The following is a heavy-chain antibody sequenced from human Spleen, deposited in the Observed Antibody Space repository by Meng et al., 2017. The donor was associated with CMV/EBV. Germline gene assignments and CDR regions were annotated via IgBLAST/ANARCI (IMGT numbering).Heavy chain of an antibody. CDR2: ISAYNGNT. J-gene: IGHJ1*01. Sequence: VQLVQSGAEVNKPGASLKLSCKASGYTFTSYGMSWLRQAPGQGLEWMGWISAYNGNTIYAQKVQGRVTMTTDASTNTAYLELRSLRSDDTAVYYCARDQQLIPAEYFQHWGPGTLVTVSS. D-gene: IGHD6-13*01. V-gene: IGHV1-18*01. CDR1: GYTFTSYG. CDR3: ARDQQLIPAEYFQH.